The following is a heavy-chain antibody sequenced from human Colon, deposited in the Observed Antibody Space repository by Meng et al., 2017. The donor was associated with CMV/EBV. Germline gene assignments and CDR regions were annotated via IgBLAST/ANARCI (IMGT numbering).Heavy chain of an antibody. J-gene: IGHJ4*02. CDR3: ARMSGIPPYFDY. D-gene: IGHD1-1*01. Sequence: SGPTLVKPTQTLTLTCTFSGFSLRTRGKRVSWIRQPPGKALEWLARIDWDDDKFYITSLRTRLTISKDTSKNQVVRTMTNMDPVDTATYYCARMSGIPPYFDYWGQGTLVTVSS. CDR2: IDWDDDK. CDR1: GFSLRTRGKR. V-gene: IGHV2-70D*14.